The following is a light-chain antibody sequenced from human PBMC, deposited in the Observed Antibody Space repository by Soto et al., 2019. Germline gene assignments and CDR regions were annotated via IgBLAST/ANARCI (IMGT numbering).Light chain of an antibody. J-gene: IGLJ1*01. CDR1: SSDVGGYNY. Sequence: QSVLTQPASVSGSPGQSITISCTGTSSDVGGYNYVSWYQPHPGKAPKLMIYDVSNRPSGISNRFSGSKSDNTASLTISGLQAEDGADYYCNSYAGSSAPYVFGTGTKVTV. CDR2: DVS. CDR3: NSYAGSSAPYV. V-gene: IGLV2-14*01.